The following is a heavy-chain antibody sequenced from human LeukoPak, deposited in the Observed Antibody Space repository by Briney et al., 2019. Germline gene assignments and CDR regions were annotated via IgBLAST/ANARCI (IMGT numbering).Heavy chain of an antibody. CDR3: ARKIQGWFDT. V-gene: IGHV4-4*09. Sequence: SETLSLTCTVSGASLSGYYWSWIRQAPGKGLEWIGYIYTRGNTNYNPSLKSRVTISVDTSKNQFSLKLSSVTAADTAVYYCARKIQGWFDTWGQGTLVTVSS. J-gene: IGHJ5*02. CDR2: IYTRGNT. CDR1: GASLSGYY.